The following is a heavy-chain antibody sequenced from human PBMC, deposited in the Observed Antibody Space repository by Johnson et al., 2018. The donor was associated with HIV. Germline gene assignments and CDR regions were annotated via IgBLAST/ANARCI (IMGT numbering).Heavy chain of an antibody. D-gene: IGHD4-23*01. Sequence: VQLVESGGVVVQPGGSLRLSCAASGFTFDNFAMHWVRQAPGKGLEWVSSISWDSGTIGYADSVKGRFTISRDNAKISLYLQMDSLRAEDTAVYYCAKDMSRVVTPWAVSFDIWGQGTMVTVSS. CDR3: AKDMSRVVTPWAVSFDI. CDR1: GFTFDNFA. J-gene: IGHJ3*02. V-gene: IGHV3-9*01. CDR2: ISWDSGTI.